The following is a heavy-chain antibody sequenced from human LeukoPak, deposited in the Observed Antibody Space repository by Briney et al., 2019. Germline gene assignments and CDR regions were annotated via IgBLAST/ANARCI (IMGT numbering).Heavy chain of an antibody. Sequence: SSETLSLTCTVSGDSINTGYWNWTRQPPGRELEWIGYIYNRGRPNYNPSLKSRVTISMDTSKNQLSLKMASVTAADTAVYYCARLIGGVGARRFDFWGQGTLVTVSS. CDR3: ARLIGGVGARRFDF. CDR1: GDSINTGY. D-gene: IGHD1-26*01. CDR2: IYNRGRP. V-gene: IGHV4-4*09. J-gene: IGHJ4*02.